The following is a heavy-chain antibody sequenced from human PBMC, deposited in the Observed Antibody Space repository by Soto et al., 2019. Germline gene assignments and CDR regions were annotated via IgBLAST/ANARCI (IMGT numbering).Heavy chain of an antibody. CDR2: IIPIFGTI. CDR1: GGTFSSYA. CDR3: ARGGVVITGYGMDV. J-gene: IGHJ6*02. D-gene: IGHD3-22*01. V-gene: IGHV1-69*06. Sequence: KVSCKASGGTFSSYAISWVRQAPGQGLEWMGGIIPIFGTINYAQEFQGRITITADKSTSTAYMELSSLRPEDTAVYYCARGGVVITGYGMDVWGQGTTVTVSS.